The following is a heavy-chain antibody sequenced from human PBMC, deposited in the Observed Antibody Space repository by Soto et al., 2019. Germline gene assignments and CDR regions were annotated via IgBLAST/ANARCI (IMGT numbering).Heavy chain of an antibody. CDR2: ISYDGSNK. D-gene: IGHD6-19*01. CDR3: AKKYSSGWSPSKDH. Sequence: SLPLSCEASGVTLSRYRRNRVHQEKSKGLEWVAVISYDGSNKYYADSVKGLFTISRDNSKNTLYHQMNSLRSENMAVYYCAKKYSSGWSPSKDHRGQRTLDTVSP. CDR1: GVTLSRYR. J-gene: IGHJ4*02. V-gene: IGHV3-30*18.